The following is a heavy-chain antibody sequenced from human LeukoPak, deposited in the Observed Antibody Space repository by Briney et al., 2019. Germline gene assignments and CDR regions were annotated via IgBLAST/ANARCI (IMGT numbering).Heavy chain of an antibody. D-gene: IGHD3-10*01. Sequence: SETLSLTCTVSGGSISSSGYLWGWIRQPPGKGLEWIGTIYYSGRTYYNPSLKSRVTISVDTSKKQFALTLSSVTAADTAVYYCAGGSPTLVRGVRYYYYMDVWGKGTTVTVS. CDR1: GGSISSSGYL. J-gene: IGHJ6*03. V-gene: IGHV4-39*06. CDR2: IYYSGRT. CDR3: AGGSPTLVRGVRYYYYMDV.